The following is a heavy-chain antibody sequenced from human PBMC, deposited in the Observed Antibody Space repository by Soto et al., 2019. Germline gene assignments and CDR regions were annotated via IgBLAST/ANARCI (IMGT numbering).Heavy chain of an antibody. CDR2: ISAYNGNT. J-gene: IGHJ4*02. Sequence: GASVKVSCKASGYTFTSYGISWVRQAPGQGLEWMGWISAYNGNTNYAQKLQGRVTMTTDTSTSTAYMELRSLRSDDTAAYYCARISFSPFVGAPAATVFWDQGPLVNLFS. CDR1: GYTFTSYG. V-gene: IGHV1-18*01. D-gene: IGHD2-2*01. CDR3: ARISFSPFVGAPAATVF.